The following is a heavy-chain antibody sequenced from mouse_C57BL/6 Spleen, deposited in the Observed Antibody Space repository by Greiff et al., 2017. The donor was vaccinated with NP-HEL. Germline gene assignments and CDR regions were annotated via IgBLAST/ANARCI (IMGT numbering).Heavy chain of an antibody. CDR3: ARRGLYYGSSPDY. V-gene: IGHV1-69*01. CDR2: IDPSDSYT. CDR1: GYTFTSYW. D-gene: IGHD1-1*01. J-gene: IGHJ2*01. Sequence: QVQLQQPGAELVMPGASVKLSCKASGYTFTSYWMHWVKQRPGQGLEWIGEIDPSDSYTNYNQKFKGKSTLTVDKSSSTAYMQLSSLTSEDSAVYYCARRGLYYGSSPDYWGQGTTLTVSS.